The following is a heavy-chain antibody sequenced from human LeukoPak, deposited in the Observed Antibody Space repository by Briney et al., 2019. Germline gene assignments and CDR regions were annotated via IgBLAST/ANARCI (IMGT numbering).Heavy chain of an antibody. CDR3: ARTGANTAMVTG. CDR1: GGSISSGGYS. V-gene: IGHV4-30-2*01. D-gene: IGHD5-18*01. Sequence: SQTLSLTCAVSGGSISSGGYSWSWIRQPPGKGLEWIGYIYHSGSTYYNPSLKSRVTISVDRSKNQFSLKLSSVTAADTAVYYCARTGANTAMVTGWGQATLVTVSS. CDR2: IYHSGST. J-gene: IGHJ4*02.